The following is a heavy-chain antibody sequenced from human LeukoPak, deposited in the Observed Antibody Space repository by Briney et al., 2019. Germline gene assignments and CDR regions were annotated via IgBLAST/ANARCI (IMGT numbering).Heavy chain of an antibody. CDR3: ARGSRWLQLGPFDY. CDR2: MSYDGSDN. V-gene: IGHV3-30*01. J-gene: IGHJ4*02. CDR1: GFTFSSYT. Sequence: AGGSLRLSCAASGFTFSSYTMHWVRQAPGKGLEWVAVMSYDGSDNYYADSVKGRFTIPRDNSRTTVYLQMNSLRAEDTAVYYCARGSRWLQLGPFDYWGQGTLVTVSS. D-gene: IGHD5-24*01.